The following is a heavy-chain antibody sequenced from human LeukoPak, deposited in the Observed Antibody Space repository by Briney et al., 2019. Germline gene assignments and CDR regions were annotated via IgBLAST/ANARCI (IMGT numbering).Heavy chain of an antibody. V-gene: IGHV3-48*04. J-gene: IGHJ6*03. CDR2: ISSSSSTI. CDR3: ARAVTMVRGVDGYMDV. Sequence: GGSLRLSCAASGFTFSSYSMNWVRQAPGKGLEWVSYISSSSSTIYYADSVKGRFTISRDNAKNSLYLQMNSLRAEDTAVYYCARAVTMVRGVDGYMDVWGKGTTVTISS. CDR1: GFTFSSYS. D-gene: IGHD3-10*01.